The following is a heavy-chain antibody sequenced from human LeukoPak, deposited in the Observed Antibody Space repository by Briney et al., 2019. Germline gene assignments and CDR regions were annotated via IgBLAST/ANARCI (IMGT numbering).Heavy chain of an antibody. CDR3: AKVWYGSGDVIHNFDY. Sequence: PGGSLRLSCAASGFTFSSYAMSWVRQAPGKGLEWVSAISGSGGSTYYADSVKGRFTISRDNSKNTLYLQMNSLRAEDTAVYYCAKVWYGSGDVIHNFDYWGQGTLVTVSS. J-gene: IGHJ4*02. CDR2: ISGSGGST. V-gene: IGHV3-23*01. CDR1: GFTFSSYA. D-gene: IGHD3-10*01.